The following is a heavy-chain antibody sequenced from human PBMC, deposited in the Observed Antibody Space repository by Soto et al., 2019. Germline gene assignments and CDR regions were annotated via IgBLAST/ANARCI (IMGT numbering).Heavy chain of an antibody. CDR3: ARSGYSYGMDWYFDL. CDR2: ISYDGSNK. Sequence: LRLSCAASGFTFSSYAMHWVRQAPGKGLEWVAVISYDGSNKYYADSVKGRFTISRDNSKNTLYLQMNSLRAEDTAVYYCARSGYSYGMDWYFDLWGRGTLVTVSS. CDR1: GFTFSSYA. J-gene: IGHJ2*01. D-gene: IGHD5-18*01. V-gene: IGHV3-30-3*01.